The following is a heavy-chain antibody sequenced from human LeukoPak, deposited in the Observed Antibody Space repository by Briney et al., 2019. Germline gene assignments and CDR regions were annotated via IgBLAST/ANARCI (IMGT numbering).Heavy chain of an antibody. CDR1: GYSVSSDYY. CDR2: IYQDGST. D-gene: IGHD3-10*01. J-gene: IGHJ4*02. V-gene: IGHV4-38-2*02. CDR3: AREGLITNVRGVNFGY. Sequence: PSETLSLTCTVSGYSVSSDYYWGWIRQPPGKGLEWIGNIYQDGSTYYNPSLKSRVTISVDTSKNQFSLKLSSVTAADTAVYYCAREGLITNVRGVNFGYWGQGTLVSVSS.